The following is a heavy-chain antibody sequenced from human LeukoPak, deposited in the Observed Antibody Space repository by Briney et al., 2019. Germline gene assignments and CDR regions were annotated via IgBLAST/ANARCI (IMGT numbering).Heavy chain of an antibody. CDR3: ARDGFLYDSSGFLGSYFDY. CDR2: ISYDGSNK. D-gene: IGHD3-22*01. J-gene: IGHJ4*02. V-gene: IGHV3-30-3*01. Sequence: PGGSLRLSCAASGFTFSSYAMHWVRQSPGKGLEWVAVISYDGSNKYYADSVKGRFTISRDNSKNTLYLQMYSLRAEDTAVYYCARDGFLYDSSGFLGSYFDYWGQGTLVTVSS. CDR1: GFTFSSYA.